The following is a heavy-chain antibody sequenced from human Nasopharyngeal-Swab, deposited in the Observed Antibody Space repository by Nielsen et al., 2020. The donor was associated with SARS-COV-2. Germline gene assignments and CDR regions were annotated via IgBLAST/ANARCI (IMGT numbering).Heavy chain of an antibody. Sequence: GESLKISCAASGFSFSTYGMHWVRQSPVKGLEWLTNIWYDGSNKYYADSVKGRFTISRDNSKNTLYLQMNSLRAEDTAVYYCAKDGSSWYLSNWGQGTLVTVSS. CDR1: GFSFSTYG. CDR3: AKDGSSWYLSN. D-gene: IGHD6-13*01. J-gene: IGHJ4*02. CDR2: IWYDGSNK. V-gene: IGHV3-30*02.